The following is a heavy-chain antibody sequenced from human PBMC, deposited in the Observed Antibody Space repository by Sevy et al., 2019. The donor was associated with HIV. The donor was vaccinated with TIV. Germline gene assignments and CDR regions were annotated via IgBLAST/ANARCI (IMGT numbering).Heavy chain of an antibody. CDR1: GYTFTSYY. V-gene: IGHV1-46*01. CDR2: INPSGGST. D-gene: IGHD6-19*01. CDR3: ARSRYSSGWYQNNEAFDI. J-gene: IGHJ3*02. Sequence: ASVKVSCKASGYTFTSYYMHWVRQAPGQGLEWMGIINPSGGSTSYAQKFQGRVTMTRDTSTSTVYMELSSLRSEDTAVYYCARSRYSSGWYQNNEAFDIWGQGTMVTVSS.